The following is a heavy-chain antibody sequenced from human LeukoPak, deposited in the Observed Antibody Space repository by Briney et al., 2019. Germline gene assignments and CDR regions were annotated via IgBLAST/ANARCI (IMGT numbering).Heavy chain of an antibody. CDR3: AKEKKYYYDSTGYPGYDY. CDR2: IYTSGST. Sequence: SETLSLTCTVSGGSISSYYWSWIRQPAGKGLEWIGRIYTSGSTNYNPSLKSRVTMSVDTSKNQFSLKLSSVTAADTAVYYCAKEKKYYYDSTGYPGYDYWGQGTLVTVSS. D-gene: IGHD3-22*01. J-gene: IGHJ4*02. V-gene: IGHV4-4*07. CDR1: GGSISSYY.